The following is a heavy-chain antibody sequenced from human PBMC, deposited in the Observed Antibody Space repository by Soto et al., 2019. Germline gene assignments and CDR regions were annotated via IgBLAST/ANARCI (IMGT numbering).Heavy chain of an antibody. CDR2: IGGSGGNT. J-gene: IGHJ6*02. CDR3: ARVVRYFDTPYGMDV. Sequence: EVRLLESGEGLVQPGGSLKLSCAASGFTFSSYAMSWVRQAPGKGLEWVSSIGGSGGNTYYADSVKGRFTISRDNSKNTLFLQMNRLIAEDTAEYYCARVVRYFDTPYGMDVWGHGTTVTVSS. V-gene: IGHV3-23*01. D-gene: IGHD3-9*01. CDR1: GFTFSSYA.